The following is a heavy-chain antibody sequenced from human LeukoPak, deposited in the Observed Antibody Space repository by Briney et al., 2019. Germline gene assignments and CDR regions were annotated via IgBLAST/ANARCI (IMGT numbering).Heavy chain of an antibody. J-gene: IGHJ4*02. CDR2: IYYSGST. CDR1: GASISSSRYY. D-gene: IGHD4-23*01. Sequence: SETLSLTCTVAGASISSSRYYWGWIRQPPGKGLEWIGNIYYSGSTYYNPSLKSRVTISVDTSKNQFSLKLSSVTAADTAVYYCARQDYGGTDYWGQGTLVTVSS. CDR3: ARQDYGGTDY. V-gene: IGHV4-39*01.